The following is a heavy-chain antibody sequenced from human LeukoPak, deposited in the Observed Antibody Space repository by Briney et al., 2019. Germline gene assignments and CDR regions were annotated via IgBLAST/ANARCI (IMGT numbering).Heavy chain of an antibody. CDR2: ITYSGSSGST. CDR3: ARDDSGTYINWFDP. V-gene: IGHV4-59*01. CDR1: GGSISGYH. Sequence: SESLSLTCRVSGGSISGYHWTWSRQPPGKGLEWIGYITYSGSSGSTNYNSSLKTRVTISVDTSRNQFSLKLNSVTAADTAVYYCARDDSGTYINWFDPRGRGTLGTVSS. D-gene: IGHD3-10*01. J-gene: IGHJ5*02.